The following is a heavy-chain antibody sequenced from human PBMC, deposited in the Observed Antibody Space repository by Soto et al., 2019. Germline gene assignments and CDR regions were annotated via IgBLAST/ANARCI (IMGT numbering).Heavy chain of an antibody. V-gene: IGHV4-34*01. CDR3: ARGVTAAGTYVGYWFDP. D-gene: IGHD6-13*01. J-gene: IGHJ5*02. CDR1: GGSFSGYY. CDR2: INHSGST. Sequence: SETLSLTCAVYGGSFSGYYWSWIRQPPGKGLEWIGKINHSGSTNYNPSLKSRVTISVDTSKNQFSLKLSSVTAADTAVYYCARGVTAAGTYVGYWFDPWGQGTLVTVSS.